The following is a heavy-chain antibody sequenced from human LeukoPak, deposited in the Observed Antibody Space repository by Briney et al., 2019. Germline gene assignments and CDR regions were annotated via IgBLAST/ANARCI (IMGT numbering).Heavy chain of an antibody. CDR3: ANCVGHYYYYYMDV. V-gene: IGHV3-30*02. CDR1: GFTFSSYG. J-gene: IGHJ6*03. D-gene: IGHD1-26*01. CDR2: IRYDGSNK. Sequence: GGSLRLSCAASGFTFSSYGMHWARQAPGKGLEWVAFIRYDGSNKYYADSVKGRFTISRDNSKNTLYLQMNSLRAEDTAVYYCANCVGHYYYYYMDVWGKGTTVTVSS.